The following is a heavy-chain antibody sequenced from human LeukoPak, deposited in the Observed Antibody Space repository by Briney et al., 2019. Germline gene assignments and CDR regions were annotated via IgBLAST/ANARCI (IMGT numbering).Heavy chain of an antibody. CDR1: GFSFSTYC. CDR3: VRDFRSADY. J-gene: IGHJ4*02. V-gene: IGHV3-74*01. CDR2: ICPDGTVT. Sequence: GGSLRLSCAASGFSFSTYCMHWVRQAPGKGPMWVSRICPDGTVTNYADYVKARFSISRDNARNTVYLQMNSLRAEDTAVYYCVRDFRSADYWGQGTLVTVSS.